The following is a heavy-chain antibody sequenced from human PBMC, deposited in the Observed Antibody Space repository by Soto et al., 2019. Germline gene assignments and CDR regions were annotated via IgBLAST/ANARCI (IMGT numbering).Heavy chain of an antibody. Sequence: GGSLRLSCAASGFTFSSYWMSWVRQAPGKGLEWVANIKQDGSEKYYVDSVKGRFTISRDNAKNSLYLQMNSLRAEDTAVYYCARDREALPWFGELPSQGPRGYWGQGTLVTVSS. D-gene: IGHD3-10*01. CDR1: GFTFSSYW. CDR2: IKQDGSEK. V-gene: IGHV3-7*01. J-gene: IGHJ4*02. CDR3: ARDREALPWFGELPSQGPRGY.